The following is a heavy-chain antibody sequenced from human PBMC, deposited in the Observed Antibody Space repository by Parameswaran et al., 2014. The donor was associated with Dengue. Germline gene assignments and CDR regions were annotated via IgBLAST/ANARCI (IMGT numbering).Heavy chain of an antibody. CDR2: IKQDGSEK. CDR3: ARDCSGGSCYSYYYYGMDV. Sequence: VRQAPGKGLEWVANIKQDGSEKYYVDSVKGRFTISRDNAKNSLYLQMNSLRAEDTAVYYCARDCSGGSCYSYYYYGMDVWAKDHGHRLL. D-gene: IGHD2-15*01. V-gene: IGHV3-7*01. J-gene: IGHJ6*04.